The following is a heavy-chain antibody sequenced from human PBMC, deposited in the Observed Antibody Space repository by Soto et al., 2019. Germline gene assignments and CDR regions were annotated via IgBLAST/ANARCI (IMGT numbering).Heavy chain of an antibody. CDR3: ARGKGGYSPFDY. Sequence: VQLQESGPGLVKPSETLSLTCTVSGGSISSYYWSWIRQPPGKGLEWIGYIYSSGSTNCNPSLKSRLTISVDTSKNQFSLKLSSVTAADTAVYYCARGKGGYSPFDYWGQGTLVTVSS. J-gene: IGHJ4*02. D-gene: IGHD2-15*01. CDR2: IYSSGST. CDR1: GGSISSYY. V-gene: IGHV4-59*01.